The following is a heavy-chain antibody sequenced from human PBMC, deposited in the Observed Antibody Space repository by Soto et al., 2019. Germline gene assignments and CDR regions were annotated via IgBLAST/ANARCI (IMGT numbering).Heavy chain of an antibody. V-gene: IGHV3-23*01. Sequence: EVQLLESGGGLVQPGGSPRLSCAASGFTFSSYAMSWVRQAPGKGLEWVSAISGSGGSTYYADSVKGRFTISRDNSKNTLYLQMNSLRAEDTAVYYCAKLSADSSGYYFSTTFFDYWGQGTLVTVSS. J-gene: IGHJ4*02. D-gene: IGHD3-22*01. CDR2: ISGSGGST. CDR3: AKLSADSSGYYFSTTFFDY. CDR1: GFTFSSYA.